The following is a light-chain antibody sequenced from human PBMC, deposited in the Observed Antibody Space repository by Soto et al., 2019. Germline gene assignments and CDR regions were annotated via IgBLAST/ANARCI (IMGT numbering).Light chain of an antibody. V-gene: IGKV1-9*01. CDR2: SAS. CDR3: QQVNSYPLT. J-gene: IGKJ4*01. CDR1: QGISSN. Sequence: DIQLTQSPSFLSVSVGDRVTITCRASQGISSNLVWYQLKSGKAPKLLIYSASTLQTGVPSRFSGSGSGTEFTLTISSLQPEDFATYYCQQVNSYPLTFGGGTKVEIK.